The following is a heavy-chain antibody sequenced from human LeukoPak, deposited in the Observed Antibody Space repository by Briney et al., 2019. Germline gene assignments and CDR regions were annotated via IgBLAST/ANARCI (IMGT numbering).Heavy chain of an antibody. V-gene: IGHV3-23*01. Sequence: PGGSLRLSCAASGFTFSSNTMTWVRQVSGKGLEWVSSIRGGGSDTHYAGTVRGRFTISRDNSKNTLYLQMNSLRAEDTAVYYCAKAGWVYYDFWSGYYADYWGQGTLVTVSS. J-gene: IGHJ4*02. CDR1: GFTFSSNT. CDR3: AKAGWVYYDFWSGYYADY. CDR2: IRGGGSDT. D-gene: IGHD3-3*01.